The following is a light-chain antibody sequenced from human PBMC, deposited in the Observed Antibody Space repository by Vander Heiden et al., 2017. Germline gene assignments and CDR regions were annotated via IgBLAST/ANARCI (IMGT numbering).Light chain of an antibody. V-gene: IGLV1-51*01. J-gene: IGLJ1*01. Sequence: QSVLTQPPSVSAAPGQKVTISCSGSSSNIGKNYVSWYQQVPGTAPKLLIYDNNKRPSGITDRFSGSKSGTSATLGSTGLQTGDEADYYCGTWDSILSNDVFGTGTKVTVL. CDR2: DNN. CDR1: SSNIGKNY. CDR3: GTWDSILSNDV.